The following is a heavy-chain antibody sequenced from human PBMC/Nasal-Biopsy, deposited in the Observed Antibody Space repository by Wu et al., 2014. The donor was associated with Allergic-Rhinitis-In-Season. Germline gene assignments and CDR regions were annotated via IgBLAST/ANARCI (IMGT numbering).Heavy chain of an antibody. J-gene: IGHJ4*02. CDR3: AKNWDF. CDR2: ITISSGST. CDR1: GFTFSSSD. D-gene: IGHD1-1*01. V-gene: IGHV3-23*01. Sequence: LRLSCAASGFTFSSSDMSWVRQAPGKGLEWVSTITISSGSTYYADSVKGRFTISRDTSENTFYLQMNSLRAEDTAVYYCAKNWDFWGQGTLVTVSS.